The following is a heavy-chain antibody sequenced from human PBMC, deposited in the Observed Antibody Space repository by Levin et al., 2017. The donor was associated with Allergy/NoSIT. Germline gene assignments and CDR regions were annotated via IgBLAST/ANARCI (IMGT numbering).Heavy chain of an antibody. CDR1: GFTVSTYY. D-gene: IGHD4-17*01. J-gene: IGHJ4*02. CDR2: IYSDGNT. V-gene: IGHV3-53*01. Sequence: GESLKISCAASGFTVSTYYLSWVRQAPGKGLEWVALIYSDGNTDYAHSVKGRFTMSRDTSNNTVYLQMNSLRAEDAAVYYYAREFAPTVLTRWAWDHWGQGTLVTVSS. CDR3: AREFAPTVLTRWAWDH.